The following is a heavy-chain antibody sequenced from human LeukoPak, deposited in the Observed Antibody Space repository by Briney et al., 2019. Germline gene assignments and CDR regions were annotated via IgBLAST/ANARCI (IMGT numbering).Heavy chain of an antibody. V-gene: IGHV5-51*01. CDR3: ARRGGYSYGYPSLYYYYYGMDV. Sequence: GESLKISCKGSGYSFTSYWIGWVRQMPGKGLEWMGIIYPGDSDTRYSPSFQGQVTISTDKSISTAYLQWSSLKASDTAMYYCARRGGYSYGYPSLYYYYYGMDVWGQGTTVTVSS. CDR1: GYSFTSYW. D-gene: IGHD5-18*01. J-gene: IGHJ6*02. CDR2: IYPGDSDT.